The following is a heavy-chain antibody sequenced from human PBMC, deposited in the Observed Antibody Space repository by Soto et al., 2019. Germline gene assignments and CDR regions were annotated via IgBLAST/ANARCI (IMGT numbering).Heavy chain of an antibody. Sequence: GGSLRLSCAASGFTFSSYAMSWVRQAPGKGLEWVSAISGSGGSTYYADSVKGRFTISRDNSKNTLYLQMNSLRAEDTAVYYCAKASLPAAPYYYYGMDVWGQGTTVTVSS. D-gene: IGHD2-2*01. CDR3: AKASLPAAPYYYYGMDV. CDR2: ISGSGGST. CDR1: GFTFSSYA. V-gene: IGHV3-23*01. J-gene: IGHJ6*02.